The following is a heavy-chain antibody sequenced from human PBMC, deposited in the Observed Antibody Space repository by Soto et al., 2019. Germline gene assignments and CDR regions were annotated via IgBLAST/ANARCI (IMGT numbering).Heavy chain of an antibody. Sequence: GGSLRLSCAASGFTFSSYAMSWVRQAPGKGLQWVSAISGNGGNKYYADSVKGRFTISRDNSKNTLYLQMNSLRAEDAAVYYCAKDQAMVRGVFDYWGQGTLVTVSS. V-gene: IGHV3-23*01. D-gene: IGHD3-10*01. J-gene: IGHJ4*02. CDR2: ISGNGGNK. CDR3: AKDQAMVRGVFDY. CDR1: GFTFSSYA.